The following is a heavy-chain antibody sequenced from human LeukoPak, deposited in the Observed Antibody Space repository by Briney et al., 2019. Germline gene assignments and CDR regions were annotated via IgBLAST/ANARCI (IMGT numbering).Heavy chain of an antibody. Sequence: GGSLRLSCSASGFTFSTYAMHWVRQAPGKGLEYVSAISTNGGATYYADSVKGRFTMSRDNSKNTLYLQMSSLRADDTAEYHCARGYGSGSSYFDYWGQGTLVTVSS. V-gene: IGHV3-64D*06. CDR1: GFTFSTYA. CDR2: ISTNGGAT. CDR3: ARGYGSGSSYFDY. J-gene: IGHJ4*02. D-gene: IGHD3-10*01.